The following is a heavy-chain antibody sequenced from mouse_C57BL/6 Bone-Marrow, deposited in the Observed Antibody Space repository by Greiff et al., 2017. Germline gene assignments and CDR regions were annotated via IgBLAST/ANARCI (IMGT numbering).Heavy chain of an antibody. Sequence: VQLQQSGAELVKPGASVKLSCTASGFNIKDYYIHWVKQRTEQGLEWIGRIYPEDGESKYAPKFQDKATITADTSSNTAYLQLSSLTSEDTAVYCCTRALIYDGMNYWGQGTTLTVSS. CDR3: TRALIYDGMNY. CDR2: IYPEDGES. D-gene: IGHD1-1*01. V-gene: IGHV14-2*01. CDR1: GFNIKDYY. J-gene: IGHJ2*01.